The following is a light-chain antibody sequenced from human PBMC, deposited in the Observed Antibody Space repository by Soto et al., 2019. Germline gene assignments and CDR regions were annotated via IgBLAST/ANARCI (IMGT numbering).Light chain of an antibody. V-gene: IGKV1-5*03. CDR1: QSISSW. CDR3: QQYDNDSWT. J-gene: IGKJ1*01. CDR2: KAS. Sequence: DIQMTQSPSTLSASVGDRVIITCRASQSISSWLAWYQQKPGKAPNLLIYKASTLKSGVPSRFSGSGSRTEFTLTISRLQPDDFATYYCQQYDNDSWTFGQGTKVEIK.